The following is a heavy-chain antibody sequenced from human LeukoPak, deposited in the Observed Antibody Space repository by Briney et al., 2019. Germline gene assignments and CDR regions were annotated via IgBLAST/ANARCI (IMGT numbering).Heavy chain of an antibody. J-gene: IGHJ4*02. CDR2: IYSGGST. CDR3: ARDLSVDTAMSKGSRPRLSFFDY. CDR1: GFTVSSNY. D-gene: IGHD5-18*01. Sequence: GGSLRLSCAASGFTVSSNYMSWVRQAPGKGLEWVSVIYSGGSTYYADSVKGRFTISRDNSKNTLYLQMNSLRAEDTAVYYCARDLSVDTAMSKGSRPRLSFFDYWGQGTLVTVSS. V-gene: IGHV3-53*01.